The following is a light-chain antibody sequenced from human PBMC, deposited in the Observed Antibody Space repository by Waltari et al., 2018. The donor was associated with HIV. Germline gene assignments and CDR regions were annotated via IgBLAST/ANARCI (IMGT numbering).Light chain of an antibody. J-gene: IGLJ2*01. V-gene: IGLV1-40*01. Sequence: QSVLTQPPSVSGAPGQRVTISCTRSSSNIGAGYDVHWYQQLPGTAPKLLIYANINRPSGVPDRFSGSKSGSSASLAITGLQAEDEAHYYCQSFDSSLTTSGVIFGGGTKLTVL. CDR2: ANI. CDR3: QSFDSSLTTSGVI. CDR1: SSNIGAGYD.